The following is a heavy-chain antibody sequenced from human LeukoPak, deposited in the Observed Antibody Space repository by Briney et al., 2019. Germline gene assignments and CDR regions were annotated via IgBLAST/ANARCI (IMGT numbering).Heavy chain of an antibody. D-gene: IGHD6-6*01. V-gene: IGHV3-33*01. Sequence: SCKVSGYTLTELSMHWVRQAPGKGLEWVAVIWYDGSNKYYADSVKGRFTISRDNSKNTLYLQMNSLRAEDTAVYYCARARSIRDYYYGMDVWGQGTTVTVSS. CDR2: IWYDGSNK. CDR3: ARARSIRDYYYGMDV. CDR1: GYTLTELS. J-gene: IGHJ6*02.